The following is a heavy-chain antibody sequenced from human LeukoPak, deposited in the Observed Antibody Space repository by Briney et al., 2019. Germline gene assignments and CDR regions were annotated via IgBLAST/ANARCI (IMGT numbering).Heavy chain of an antibody. Sequence: ASVKVSCKASRGTFSSYAISWVRQAPGQGLEWMGGIIPIFGTANYAQKFQGRVTITADESTSTAYMELSSLRSEDTAVYYCARVTAEAGAGYRNSYYFDYWGQGTLVTVSS. CDR3: ARVTAEAGAGYRNSYYFDY. J-gene: IGHJ4*02. CDR2: IIPIFGTA. V-gene: IGHV1-69*01. CDR1: RGTFSSYA. D-gene: IGHD3-16*02.